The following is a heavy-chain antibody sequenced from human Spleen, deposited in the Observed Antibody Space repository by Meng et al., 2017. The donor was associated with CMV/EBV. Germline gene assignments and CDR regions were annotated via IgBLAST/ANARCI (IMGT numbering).Heavy chain of an antibody. V-gene: IGHV1-8*01. CDR3: ARGLGGYCSSSSCVFDP. Sequence: YTFTSYDINWVRQATGQGLEWMGWMNTNSGNTGYAQKFKGRVTMTRNTSISTAYMELSSLRSEDTAVYYCARGLGGYCSSSSCVFDPWGQGSLVTVSS. J-gene: IGHJ5*02. CDR1: YTFTSYD. CDR2: MNTNSGNT. D-gene: IGHD2-2*01.